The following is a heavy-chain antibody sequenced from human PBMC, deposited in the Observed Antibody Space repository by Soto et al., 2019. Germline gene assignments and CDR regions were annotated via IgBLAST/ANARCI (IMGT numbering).Heavy chain of an antibody. CDR3: STNSKLTADYYYNGMDV. Sequence: ASVKVSCKASGYSFTSYGISWVRQAPGQGLEWMGWISAYNGNTNYAQKLQGRVTMTTDTSTSTAYMELRSLKTEDTAVYYCSTNSKLTADYYYNGMDVWGQGTTVTVSS. CDR1: GYSFTSYG. V-gene: IGHV1-18*01. J-gene: IGHJ6*02. CDR2: ISAYNGNT. D-gene: IGHD1-7*01.